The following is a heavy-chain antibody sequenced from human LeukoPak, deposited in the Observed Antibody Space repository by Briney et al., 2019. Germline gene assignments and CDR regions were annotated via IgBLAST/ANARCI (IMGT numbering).Heavy chain of an antibody. D-gene: IGHD3-22*01. CDR2: IIPIFGTA. V-gene: IGHV1-69*05. CDR3: ARVNYYDSSGYYSEWFDP. CDR1: GGTFSSYA. J-gene: IGHJ5*02. Sequence: GASVKVSCKASGGTFSSYAISWVRQAPGQGLEWMGGIIPIFGTANYAQKFQGRVTITTDESTSTAYMELSSLRSEDTAVYYCARVNYYDSSGYYSEWFDPWGQGTLVTVSS.